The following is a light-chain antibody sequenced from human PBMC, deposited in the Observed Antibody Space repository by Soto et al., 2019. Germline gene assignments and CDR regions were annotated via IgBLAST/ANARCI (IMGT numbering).Light chain of an antibody. CDR3: QQFNNWPRT. Sequence: DIQMTQSPSTLSGSVGDRVTITCRASQTISSWLAWYQQKPGKAPKLLIYKASTLKSGVPSRFSGSGSGTEFTLTISSLQSEDFAVYYCQQFNNWPRTCGQGTKGDIK. CDR2: KAS. V-gene: IGKV1-5*03. J-gene: IGKJ1*01. CDR1: QTISSW.